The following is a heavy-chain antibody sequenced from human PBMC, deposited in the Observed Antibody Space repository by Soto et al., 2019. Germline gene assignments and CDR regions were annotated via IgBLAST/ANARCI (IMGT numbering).Heavy chain of an antibody. Sequence: QVQLVQSGAEVKKPGASVKVSCKASGYTFTSYGIIWVRQAPGQVLEWMGWINAYNGNTNYAQKLQGRVTMTTDTSTSTAYMELRSLRSDGTAVFYSARDPVAGTWFYYWGQGALVTVSS. J-gene: IGHJ4*02. CDR2: INAYNGNT. V-gene: IGHV1-18*01. CDR1: GYTFTSYG. D-gene: IGHD6-19*01. CDR3: ARDPVAGTWFYY.